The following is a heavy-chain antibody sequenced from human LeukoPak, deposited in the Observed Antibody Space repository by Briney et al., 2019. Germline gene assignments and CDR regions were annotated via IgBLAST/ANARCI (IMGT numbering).Heavy chain of an antibody. CDR1: GASVSSASY. Sequence: ASETLSLTCTVSGASVSSASYWTWIRQPPGKGVEWIAHIYNGVNTNYNPSLKSRVTISVDTSENQFSLRLNSVTAAGTAVYYCARSRAFNSGAFDPWGQGSLVTVSS. D-gene: IGHD1-26*01. CDR2: IYNGVNT. V-gene: IGHV4-61*01. CDR3: ARSRAFNSGAFDP. J-gene: IGHJ5*02.